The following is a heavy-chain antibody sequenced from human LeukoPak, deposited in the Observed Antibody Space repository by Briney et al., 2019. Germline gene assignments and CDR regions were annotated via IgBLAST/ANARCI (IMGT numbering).Heavy chain of an antibody. J-gene: IGHJ3*02. Sequence: GASVKVSCKASGYTFTGYYMHWVRQAPGQGLEWMGWINPNSGGTNYAQKFQGRVTMTRDTSISTAYMELSRLRSDDTAVYYCAREPLYDSKGFDIWGQGTMVTVSS. D-gene: IGHD3-22*01. CDR1: GYTFTGYY. CDR3: AREPLYDSKGFDI. V-gene: IGHV1-2*02. CDR2: INPNSGGT.